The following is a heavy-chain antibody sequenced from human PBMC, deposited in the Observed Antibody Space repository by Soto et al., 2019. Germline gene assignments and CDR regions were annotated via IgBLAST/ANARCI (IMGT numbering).Heavy chain of an antibody. CDR2: ISGSGGTT. V-gene: IGHV3-23*01. D-gene: IGHD2-15*01. CDR1: GFTFSNYA. CDR3: AKSDLRYCSGGSCGYYYFDY. J-gene: IGHJ4*02. Sequence: EVQLLESGGGLVQPGGSLRLSCAASGFTFSNYAMIWVRQAPGKGLEWVSVISGSGGTTHYADSVKGRFTISRDNSKNTLDLQMNYLRAEDMAVYYCAKSDLRYCSGGSCGYYYFDYWGQGTLVTVSS.